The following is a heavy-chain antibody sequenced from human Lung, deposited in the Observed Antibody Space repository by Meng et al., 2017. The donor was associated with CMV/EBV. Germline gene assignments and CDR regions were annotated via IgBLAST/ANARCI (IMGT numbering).Heavy chain of an antibody. Sequence: KASGYPFTGYYMHWVRQAPGQGLEWMGWINPNSGGTNYAQKFQGRVTMTRDTSISTAYMELSRLRSDDTAVYYCAREGGSTADWFDPWGQGTLVTVSS. CDR2: INPNSGGT. CDR1: GYPFTGYY. J-gene: IGHJ5*02. D-gene: IGHD2-2*01. CDR3: AREGGSTADWFDP. V-gene: IGHV1-2*02.